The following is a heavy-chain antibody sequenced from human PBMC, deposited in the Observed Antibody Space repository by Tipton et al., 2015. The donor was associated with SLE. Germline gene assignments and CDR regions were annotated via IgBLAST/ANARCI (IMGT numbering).Heavy chain of an antibody. CDR3: ARARHGGAEYFEH. Sequence: TLSLTCTVSGGSINNYYWSWFRQSPGEGLEWIGFVYDSGTTKYNPSLKSRLTISVDRSKNQFSLKLNSPTAADTAIYYCARARHGGAEYFEHWGQGTLVTVSS. D-gene: IGHD3-3*01. CDR1: GGSINNYY. V-gene: IGHV4-59*01. J-gene: IGHJ1*01. CDR2: VYDSGTT.